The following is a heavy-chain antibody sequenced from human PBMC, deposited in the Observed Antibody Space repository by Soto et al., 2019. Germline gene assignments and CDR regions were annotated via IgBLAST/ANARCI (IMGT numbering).Heavy chain of an antibody. CDR2: MNPNSGNT. Sequence: ASVKVSCKASGYTFTSYDINWVRQATGQGLEWMGWMNPNSGNTGYAQKFQGRVTMTRNTSISTAYMELSSLRSEDTAVYYCARAEPKTRYMDVWGKGTTVTVSS. V-gene: IGHV1-8*01. D-gene: IGHD4-17*01. J-gene: IGHJ6*03. CDR3: ARAEPKTRYMDV. CDR1: GYTFTSYD.